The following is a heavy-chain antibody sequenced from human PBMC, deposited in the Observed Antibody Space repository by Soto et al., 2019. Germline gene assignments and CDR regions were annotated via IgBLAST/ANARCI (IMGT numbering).Heavy chain of an antibody. CDR1: GFTFSSYA. CDR3: ARDQDCSGGSCYSGAFVDYYYYYGMDV. D-gene: IGHD2-15*01. Sequence: QVQLVESGGGVVQPGRSLRLSCAASGFTFSSYAMHWVRQAPGKGLEWVAVISYDGSNKYYADSVKGRFTISRDNSKNPLYLPMNSLTAEDTAVYYCARDQDCSGGSCYSGAFVDYYYYYGMDVWGQGTTVAVSS. J-gene: IGHJ6*02. V-gene: IGHV3-30-3*01. CDR2: ISYDGSNK.